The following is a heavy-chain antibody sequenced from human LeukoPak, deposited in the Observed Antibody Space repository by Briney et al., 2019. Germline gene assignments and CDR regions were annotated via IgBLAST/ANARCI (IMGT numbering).Heavy chain of an antibody. CDR2: IKQDGSEQ. CDR1: GFTFSRYW. D-gene: IGHD2-2*01. J-gene: IGHJ1*01. Sequence: GGSLRLSCAASGFTFSRYWMSWVRQAPGKGLEWVANIKQDGSEQYYVDSVKGRFTISRDNAKNSLYLQMNSLRAEDTAVYYCARGPYLQGYCSSTSCYGYFQHWGQGTLVTVSS. CDR3: ARGPYLQGYCSSTSCYGYFQH. V-gene: IGHV3-7*01.